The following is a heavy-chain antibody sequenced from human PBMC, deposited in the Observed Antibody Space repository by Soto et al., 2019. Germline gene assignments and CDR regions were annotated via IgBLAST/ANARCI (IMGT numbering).Heavy chain of an antibody. D-gene: IGHD3-16*02. CDR2: SYSSGGT. CDR3: ARGIQYRYGMDV. V-gene: IGHV3-23*01. Sequence: GGSLRLSCAASGFTLARYTMGWVRQAPGKGLEWVAESYSSGGTEYSDSVKGRFSISRDNSRNMVFLQMNSLRAEDTAVYYCARGIQYRYGMDVWGQGTTVTVSS. J-gene: IGHJ6*02. CDR1: GFTLARYT.